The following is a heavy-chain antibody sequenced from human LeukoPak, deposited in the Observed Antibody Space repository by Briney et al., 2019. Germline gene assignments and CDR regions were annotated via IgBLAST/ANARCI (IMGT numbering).Heavy chain of an antibody. Sequence: GGSLRLSCAASGFTFSTYNMNWVRHAPGKGLEWVSYISSTSSTIFYADSVKGRSTISRDNAKNSLYLQMNSLTDEDTAVYYCARDSELPYFDYWGQGTLVTVSS. CDR3: ARDSELPYFDY. J-gene: IGHJ4*02. D-gene: IGHD1-26*01. V-gene: IGHV3-48*02. CDR2: ISSTSSTI. CDR1: GFTFSTYN.